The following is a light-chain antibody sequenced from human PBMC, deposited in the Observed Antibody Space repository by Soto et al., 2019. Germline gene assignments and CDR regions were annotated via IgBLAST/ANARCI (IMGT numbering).Light chain of an antibody. J-gene: IGKJ5*01. CDR2: GAS. Sequence: EIVLTQSPGTLSLSPGERATLSRRASQSVSSSYLAWYQQKPGQAPRLLIYGASSRATGIPDRFSGSGSGTDFTLTISRLEPEDFAVYYCQQRSNWPPVFTFGQGTRLEIK. V-gene: IGKV3D-20*02. CDR3: QQRSNWPPVFT. CDR1: QSVSSSY.